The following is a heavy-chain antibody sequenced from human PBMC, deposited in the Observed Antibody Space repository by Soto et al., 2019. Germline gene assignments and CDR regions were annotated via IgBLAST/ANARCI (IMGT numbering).Heavy chain of an antibody. Sequence: EVQLVESGGGLIQPGGSLRLSCAVSGFTVSNNYMSWVRQAPGKGLEGVSVIYSGGYTAYGDSVKGRFTISRDNSKNTLYYQKNSLRAGGPAVFFWGTQRGGGGYWGQGTLVTVSS. D-gene: IGHD6-25*01. CDR2: IYSGGYT. J-gene: IGHJ4*02. V-gene: IGHV3-53*01. CDR3: GTQRGGGGY. CDR1: GFTVSNNY.